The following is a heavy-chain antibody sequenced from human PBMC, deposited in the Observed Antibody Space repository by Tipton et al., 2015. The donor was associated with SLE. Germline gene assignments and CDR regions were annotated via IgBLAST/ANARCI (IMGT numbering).Heavy chain of an antibody. CDR1: GGSFSGYY. D-gene: IGHD2-2*02. V-gene: IGHV4-34*01. J-gene: IGHJ6*02. CDR2: INHSGST. Sequence: TLSLTCAVYGGSFSGYYWSWIRQPPGKGLEWIGEINHSGSTNYNPSLKSRVTISVDTSKNQFSLKLSSVTAADTAVYYCASLWCSSTSCYTGINYYGMDVWGQGTTVTVSS. CDR3: ASLWCSSTSCYTGINYYGMDV.